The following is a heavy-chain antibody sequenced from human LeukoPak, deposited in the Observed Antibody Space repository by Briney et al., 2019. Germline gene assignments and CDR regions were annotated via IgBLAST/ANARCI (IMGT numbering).Heavy chain of an antibody. CDR2: IYYSGST. Sequence: SETLSLTCTVSGGSISSSSYYWGWIRQSPGKGLEWIGSIYYSGSTYYNPSLKSRVTISVDTSQNQFSLNLSPVTAADTAVYYCASTPGIHAFDIWGQGTMVTVSS. V-gene: IGHV4-39*01. CDR3: ASTPGIHAFDI. CDR1: GGSISSSSYY. J-gene: IGHJ3*02. D-gene: IGHD1-14*01.